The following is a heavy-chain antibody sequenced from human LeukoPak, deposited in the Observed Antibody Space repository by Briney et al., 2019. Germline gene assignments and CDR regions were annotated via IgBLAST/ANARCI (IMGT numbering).Heavy chain of an antibody. CDR2: ISGVGGNT. Sequence: GGSLRLSCAPSGFAFDGYAMQWVRQAPGKGLEWVSLISGVGGNTYYADSVKGRFTISRDNSKNSLYLQMNSLRTEDTALYFCAKEFGDPWYSFDYWGQGTLVTVSS. CDR1: GFAFDGYA. CDR3: AKEFGDPWYSFDY. J-gene: IGHJ4*02. V-gene: IGHV3-43*02. D-gene: IGHD3-10*01.